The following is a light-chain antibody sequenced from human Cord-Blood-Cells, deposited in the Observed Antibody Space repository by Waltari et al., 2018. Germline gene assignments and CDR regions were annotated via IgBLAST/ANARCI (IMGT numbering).Light chain of an antibody. V-gene: IGLV3-19*01. J-gene: IGLJ2*01. CDR3: NSRDSSGNHVV. CDR2: GKH. CDR1: SLRSYY. Sequence: SSELTQDPAVSVALGQTVRITCQGDSLRSYYASWYQQKPGQAPVLVIYGKHNRPSGIPDRFPGSSSGNTASLTITGAQAEDEADYYCNSRDSSGNHVVFGGGTKLTVL.